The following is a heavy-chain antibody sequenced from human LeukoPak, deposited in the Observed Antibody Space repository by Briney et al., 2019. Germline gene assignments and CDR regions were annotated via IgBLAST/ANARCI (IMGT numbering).Heavy chain of an antibody. CDR2: INPNSGGT. Sequence: ASVKVSCKASGYTFTGYYMHWVRQAPGQGLEWMGWINPNSGGTNYAQKFQGRVTMTRDTSISTAYMELSRLRSDDTAVYYCARDRAYCGGDCYLYYYYMDVWGKGTTVTVSS. CDR1: GYTFTGYY. J-gene: IGHJ6*03. CDR3: ARDRAYCGGDCYLYYYYMDV. V-gene: IGHV1-2*02. D-gene: IGHD2-21*01.